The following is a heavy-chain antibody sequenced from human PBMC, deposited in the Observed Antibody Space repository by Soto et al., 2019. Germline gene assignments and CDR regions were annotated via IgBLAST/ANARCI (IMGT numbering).Heavy chain of an antibody. V-gene: IGHV4-39*07. CDR2: IYHSGST. D-gene: IGHD4-17*01. J-gene: IGHJ4*02. Sequence: SETLSLTCTVSGVSISGNYNYWGWIRQPPGKGLEWIASIYHSGSTNYNPSLKSRVTISVDKSKNQFSLKLSSVTAADTAVYYCASYDYGSFDYWGQGTLVTVSS. CDR3: ASYDYGSFDY. CDR1: GVSISGNYNY.